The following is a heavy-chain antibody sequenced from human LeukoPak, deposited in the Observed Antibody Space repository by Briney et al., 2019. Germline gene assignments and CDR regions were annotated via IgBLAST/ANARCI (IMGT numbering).Heavy chain of an antibody. J-gene: IGHJ5*02. CDR1: GYTFTDSY. Sequence: ASVKVSCKASGYTFTDSYVHWVRQAPGQGLEWMGWINPNTGGTNYAQNFQGRVTMTRDTSIKTAYMELSRLRSDDTAVYYCARFDTMVRGDWAWGQGTLVTVSS. V-gene: IGHV1-2*02. CDR3: ARFDTMVRGDWA. D-gene: IGHD3-10*01. CDR2: INPNTGGT.